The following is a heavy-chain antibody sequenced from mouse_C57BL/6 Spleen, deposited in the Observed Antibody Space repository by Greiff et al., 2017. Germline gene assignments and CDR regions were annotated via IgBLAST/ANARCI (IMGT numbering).Heavy chain of an antibody. J-gene: IGHJ1*03. Sequence: VKLMESGPGLVKPSQSLFLTCSITGFPITSGYYWIWIRQSPGKPLEWMGYITHSGETFYNPSLQSPISITRETSKNQFFLQLNSVTTEDTAMYYWAGDNYGDWYFDVWGTGTTVTVSS. D-gene: IGHD1-1*02. CDR1: GFPITSGYY. V-gene: IGHV12-3*01. CDR3: AGDNYGDWYFDV. CDR2: ITHSGET.